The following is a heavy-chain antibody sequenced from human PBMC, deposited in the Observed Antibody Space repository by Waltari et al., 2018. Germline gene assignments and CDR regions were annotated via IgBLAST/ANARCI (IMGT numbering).Heavy chain of an antibody. CDR1: GFTFSSYW. Sequence: EVQLVESGGGLVQPGGSLRLSCAASGFTFSSYWMRWVRQAPGKGLEWVANIKQDGSEKYYVDSVKGRFTISRDNAKNSLYLQMNSLRAEDTAVYYCARLSDSWYLGLDYWGQGTLVTVSS. V-gene: IGHV3-7*01. CDR2: IKQDGSEK. J-gene: IGHJ4*02. D-gene: IGHD6-13*01. CDR3: ARLSDSWYLGLDY.